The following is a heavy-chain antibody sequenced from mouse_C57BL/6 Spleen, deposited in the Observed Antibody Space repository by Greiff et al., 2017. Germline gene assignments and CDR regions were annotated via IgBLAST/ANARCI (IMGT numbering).Heavy chain of an antibody. D-gene: IGHD2-4*01. CDR1: GYTFTSYW. J-gene: IGHJ1*03. CDR3: ARSPMIKYFDV. CDR2: IYPGSGST. V-gene: IGHV1-55*01. Sequence: QVQLKESGAELVKPGASVKMSCKASGYTFTSYWITWVKQRPGQGLEWIGDIYPGSGSTNYNEKFKSKATLTVDTSSSTAYMQLSSLTSEDSAVYYCARSPMIKYFDVWGTGTTVTVSS.